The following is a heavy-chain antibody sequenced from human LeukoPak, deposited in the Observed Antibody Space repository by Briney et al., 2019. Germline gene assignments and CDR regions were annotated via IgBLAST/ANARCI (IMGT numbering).Heavy chain of an antibody. Sequence: PETLSLTCTVSGGSISSYYWSWIRQPPGKGLEWIGYIYYSGSTNYNPSLKSRVTISVDTSKNQFSLKLSSVTAADTAVYYCARGLTVGTVTYFDYWGQGTLVTVSS. CDR2: IYYSGST. CDR1: GGSISSYY. J-gene: IGHJ4*02. V-gene: IGHV4-59*01. D-gene: IGHD4-23*01. CDR3: ARGLTVGTVTYFDY.